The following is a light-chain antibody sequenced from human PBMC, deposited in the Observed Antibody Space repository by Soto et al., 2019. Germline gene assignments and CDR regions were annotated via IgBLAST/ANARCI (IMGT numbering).Light chain of an antibody. CDR2: DVS. V-gene: IGLV2-11*01. CDR1: SSDVGGYNY. CDR3: CSHSGTYLYV. J-gene: IGLJ1*01. Sequence: QSVLTQPRSVSGSPGQSVTISCTGTSSDVGGYNYVSWYQQHPGKAPKLMIYDVSKRPSGVPDRFSGFKSGNTASLTISGLQAEDEADYSCCSHSGTYLYVFGTGSVVTV.